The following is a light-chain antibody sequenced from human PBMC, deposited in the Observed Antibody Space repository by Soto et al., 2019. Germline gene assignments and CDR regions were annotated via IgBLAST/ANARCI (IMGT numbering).Light chain of an antibody. CDR2: GAS. CDR3: QHYYNGPGT. Sequence: VVAPSPGTLSFSPREWISLSSWASENIYPTLAWYQQKPGQAPRLLFYGASTRATGLPARFSGTGSGTEFTLTMNSRQAEDSAVYNCQHYYNGPGTFGEGTRR. V-gene: IGKV3-15*01. CDR1: ENIYPT. J-gene: IGKJ5*01.